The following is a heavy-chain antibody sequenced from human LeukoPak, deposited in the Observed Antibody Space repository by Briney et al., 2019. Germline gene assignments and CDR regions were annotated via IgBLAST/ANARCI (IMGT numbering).Heavy chain of an antibody. D-gene: IGHD4-17*01. CDR1: GGSISRYH. CDR3: ARQNGDHFVY. Sequence: MASETLSLTCTVSGGSISRYHWSWVRQPPGKGLEWIGYIYSSGSTNYNPSLKSRVTISVDTSKNQFSLKLSSVTAADTAVYYCARQNGDHFVYWGQGTLVTVSS. J-gene: IGHJ4*02. CDR2: IYSSGST. V-gene: IGHV4-59*08.